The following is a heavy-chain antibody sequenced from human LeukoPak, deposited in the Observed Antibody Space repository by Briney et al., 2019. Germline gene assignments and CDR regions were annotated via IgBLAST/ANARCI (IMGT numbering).Heavy chain of an antibody. CDR2: ISYNGTT. V-gene: IGHV4-39*07. CDR1: GGSISSSTYF. D-gene: IGHD1-26*01. Sequence: IPSETLSLTCIVSGGSISSSTYFWGWIRQPPGKGLEWIGIISYNGTTYYNPSLKSRVTISVDTSKNQFSLKLSSVTAADTAVYYCARDRGIVGATWDAFDIWGQGTMVTVSS. CDR3: ARDRGIVGATWDAFDI. J-gene: IGHJ3*02.